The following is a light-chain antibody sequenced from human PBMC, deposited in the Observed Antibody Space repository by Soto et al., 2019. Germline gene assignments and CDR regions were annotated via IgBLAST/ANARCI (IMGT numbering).Light chain of an antibody. CDR3: CSYAGDYTFV. Sequence: QSALTQPRSVSGSPGQSVTISCTGTSSDVGGYNYVSWYQQHPGRAPRVMIYDVRTRPSGVPDRFSGSKSGNTASLTISELQAEDEADYYCCSYAGDYTFVXGTGTKVTVL. CDR1: SSDVGGYNY. J-gene: IGLJ1*01. V-gene: IGLV2-11*01. CDR2: DVR.